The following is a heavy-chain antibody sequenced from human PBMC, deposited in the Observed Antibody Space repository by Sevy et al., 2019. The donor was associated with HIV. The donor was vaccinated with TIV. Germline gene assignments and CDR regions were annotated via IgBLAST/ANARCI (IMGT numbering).Heavy chain of an antibody. CDR3: RGVGLTTNLDY. V-gene: IGHV3-23*01. D-gene: IGHD4-4*01. Sequence: GGSLRLSCAASGFIFNSYAMSWVRQAPGKGLEWVSGISSSGGSVYYAESVKGRFTISRDNFKKTLFLEMNSLRAEDTAVYPCRGVGLTTNLDYWGQGTLVTVSS. J-gene: IGHJ4*02. CDR2: ISSSGGSV. CDR1: GFIFNSYA.